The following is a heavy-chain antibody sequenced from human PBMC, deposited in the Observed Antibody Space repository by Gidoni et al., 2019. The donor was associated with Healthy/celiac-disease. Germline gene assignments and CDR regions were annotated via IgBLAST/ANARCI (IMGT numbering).Heavy chain of an antibody. CDR3: ARGYYDSSGYYSFFDY. CDR2: ISSSSSTI. Sequence: EVQLVESGGGLVQPGGSLRLSCAASGFTFSSYSMNWVRQAPGKGLEWFSYISSSSSTIYYADSVKGRFTISRDNAKNSLYLQMNSLRDEDTAVYYCARGYYDSSGYYSFFDYWGQGTLVTVSS. CDR1: GFTFSSYS. V-gene: IGHV3-48*02. D-gene: IGHD3-22*01. J-gene: IGHJ4*02.